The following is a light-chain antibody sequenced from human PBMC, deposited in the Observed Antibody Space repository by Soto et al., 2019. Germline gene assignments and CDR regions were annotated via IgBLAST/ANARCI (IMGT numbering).Light chain of an antibody. V-gene: IGKV3-15*01. CDR2: GAS. CDR3: QQYGRSPWT. Sequence: EVVMTQSPASLSVSPVERATLSCRASQSVSSYLAWYQQKPGQAPRLLIYGASTRATGIPARFSGSGSGTEFTLTISSLQSEDFAVYYCQQYGRSPWTFGQGTKVDIK. CDR1: QSVSSY. J-gene: IGKJ1*01.